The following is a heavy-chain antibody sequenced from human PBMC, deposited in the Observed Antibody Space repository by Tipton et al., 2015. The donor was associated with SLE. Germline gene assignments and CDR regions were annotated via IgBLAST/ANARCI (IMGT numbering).Heavy chain of an antibody. V-gene: IGHV3-11*04. CDR2: ISSSGSII. Sequence: GSLKLSCAASGFTVTSNYMSWVRQAPGKGLEWVSYISSSGSIIYYADSVKGRFTISRDNAKNSLYLQMNSLRAEDTAVYYCARAYDFWSGSYDAFDIWGQGTMVTVSS. J-gene: IGHJ3*02. D-gene: IGHD3-3*01. CDR3: ARAYDFWSGSYDAFDI. CDR1: GFTVTSNY.